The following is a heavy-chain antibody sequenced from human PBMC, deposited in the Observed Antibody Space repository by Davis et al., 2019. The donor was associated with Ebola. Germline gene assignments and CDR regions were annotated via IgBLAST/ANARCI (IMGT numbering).Heavy chain of an antibody. CDR3: ARDLYRARDY. J-gene: IGHJ4*02. CDR2: ISYDGSNK. CDR1: GFTFSSYG. D-gene: IGHD5/OR15-5a*01. Sequence: GESLKISCAASGFTFSSYGMHWVRQAPGKGLEWVAVISYDGSNKYYADSVKGRFTISRDNAKNSLYLQMNRLRAEDTAVYYCARDLYRARDYWGQGTLVTVSS. V-gene: IGHV3-30*03.